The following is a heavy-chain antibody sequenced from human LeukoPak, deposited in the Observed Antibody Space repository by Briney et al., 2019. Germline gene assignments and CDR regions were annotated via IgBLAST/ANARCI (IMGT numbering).Heavy chain of an antibody. CDR3: ARDHNHFDL. V-gene: IGHV6-1*01. Sequence: SQTLSLTCAISGDSISSHSAAWNWIRQSRSRGLEWLGRTYYRSNWYTDYALSVKSRITINSDTSKNQFSLRLNSVTPEDTAVYFCARDHNHFDLWGRGTLVTVSS. CDR2: TYYRSNWYT. CDR1: GDSISSHSAA. J-gene: IGHJ2*01. D-gene: IGHD1-14*01.